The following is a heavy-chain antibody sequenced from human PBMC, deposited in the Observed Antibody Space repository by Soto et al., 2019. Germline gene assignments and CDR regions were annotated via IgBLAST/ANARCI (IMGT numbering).Heavy chain of an antibody. CDR2: ISAYNGNT. Sequence: ASVKVSCKASGYTFTSYGISWVRQAPGQGLEWMGWISAYNGNTNYAQKLQGRVTMTTDTSTSTAYMELRSLRSDDTAVYYCATAGASPYSSGWNNFDYWGQGTLVTVSS. J-gene: IGHJ4*02. CDR3: ATAGASPYSSGWNNFDY. CDR1: GYTFTSYG. V-gene: IGHV1-18*01. D-gene: IGHD6-19*01.